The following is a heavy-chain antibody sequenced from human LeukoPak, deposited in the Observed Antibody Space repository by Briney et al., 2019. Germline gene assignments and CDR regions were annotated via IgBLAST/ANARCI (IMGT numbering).Heavy chain of an antibody. CDR1: GGTFSSYA. J-gene: IGHJ4*02. Sequence: SVKVSCKASGGTFSSYAISWVRQAPGQGLEWMGRIIPIFGTANYAQKFQGRVTITTDESTSTAYIELSSLGSEDTAVYYCAQLVRVGYGDRDWGQGTLVTVSS. CDR3: AQLVRVGYGDRD. CDR2: IIPIFGTA. V-gene: IGHV1-69*05. D-gene: IGHD4-17*01.